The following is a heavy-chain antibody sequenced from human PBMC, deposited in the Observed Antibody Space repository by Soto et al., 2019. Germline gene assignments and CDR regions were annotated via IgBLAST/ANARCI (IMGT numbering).Heavy chain of an antibody. CDR2: INHSGST. V-gene: IGHV4-34*01. Sequence: QVQLQQWGAGLLKPSETLSLTCAVYGGSFSGYYWSWIRQPPGKGLEWIGEINHSGSTNYNPSLKSRVTISVDTSKKQFSLKLSSVTAADTAVYYCSRGTRSAFDIWGQGTMVTVSS. J-gene: IGHJ3*02. CDR1: GGSFSGYY. CDR3: SRGTRSAFDI.